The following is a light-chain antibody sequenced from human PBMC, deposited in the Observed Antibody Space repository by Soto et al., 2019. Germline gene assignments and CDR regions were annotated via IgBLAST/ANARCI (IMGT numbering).Light chain of an antibody. Sequence: EIVMTQSPATLSVSPGEGVTLSCRASQRLTNNLAWYQQSPGQAPRLLIYGASTRATGIPTRFSGSGTGTEFTLTISSLESEDFATYSCQQSCSTPYTFGQGTKLEIK. CDR1: QRLTNN. CDR2: GAS. V-gene: IGKV3D-15*01. J-gene: IGKJ2*01. CDR3: QQSCSTPYT.